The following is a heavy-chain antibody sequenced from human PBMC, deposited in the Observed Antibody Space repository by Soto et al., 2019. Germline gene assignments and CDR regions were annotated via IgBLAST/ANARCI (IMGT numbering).Heavy chain of an antibody. CDR3: ARTGPRRDMVVVVAATGDAFDI. CDR1: GYTFTSYG. CDR2: ISAYNVNT. D-gene: IGHD2-15*01. J-gene: IGHJ3*02. V-gene: IGHV1-18*01. Sequence: QVQLVQSGSEVKKPGASVKVSCKASGYTFTSYGISWVRQAPGQGLEWMGWISAYNVNTNYAQKLQGRVTMTTDTSTSTAYMEVRSLSSDDTAVYYCARTGPRRDMVVVVAATGDAFDIWGQGTMVTVSS.